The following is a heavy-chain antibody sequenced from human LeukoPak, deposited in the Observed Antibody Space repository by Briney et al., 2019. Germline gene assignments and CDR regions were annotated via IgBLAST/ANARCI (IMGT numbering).Heavy chain of an antibody. D-gene: IGHD6-19*01. CDR2: IYYSGST. J-gene: IGHJ4*02. CDR3: ARLRAGQWLGIDY. V-gene: IGHV4-31*03. Sequence: PSETLSLTCTVSGGSISSGGYYWSWIRQHPGKGLEWIGYIYYSGSTYYNPSLKSRVTISVDTSKNQFSLKLSSVTAADTAVYYCARLRAGQWLGIDYWGQGTLVTVSS. CDR1: GGSISSGGYY.